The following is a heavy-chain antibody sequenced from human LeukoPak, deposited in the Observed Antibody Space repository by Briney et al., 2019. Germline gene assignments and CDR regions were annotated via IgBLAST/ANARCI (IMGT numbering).Heavy chain of an antibody. CDR2: IKSKTDGGTT. V-gene: IGHV3-15*01. D-gene: IGHD3-16*02. J-gene: IGHJ4*02. CDR3: TTGPKEGTFGGVIVIPGGFDY. Sequence: GGSLRLSCAASGFTFSNAWMSWVRQAPGKWLEWVGRIKSKTDGGTTDYAAPVKGRFTISRDDSKNTLYLQMNSLKTEDTAVYYCTTGPKEGTFGGVIVIPGGFDYWGQGTLVTVSS. CDR1: GFTFSNAW.